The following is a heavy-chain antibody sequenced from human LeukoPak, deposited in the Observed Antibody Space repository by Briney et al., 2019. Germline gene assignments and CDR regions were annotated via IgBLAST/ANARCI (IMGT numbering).Heavy chain of an antibody. V-gene: IGHV3-21*01. CDR3: AELGITMIGGV. J-gene: IGHJ6*04. Sequence: PGGSLRLSCAASGFAFNNYSMNWVRQAPGMGLEWVSSTSSRSTYLFYADSVKGRFTISRDNAKNSLYLQMNSLRAEDTAVYYCAELGITMIGGVWGKGTTVTISS. D-gene: IGHD3-10*02. CDR2: TSSRSTYL. CDR1: GFAFNNYS.